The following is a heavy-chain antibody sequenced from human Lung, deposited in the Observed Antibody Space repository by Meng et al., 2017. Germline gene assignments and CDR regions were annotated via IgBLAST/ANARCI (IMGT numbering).Heavy chain of an antibody. CDR3: ARGPTTMAHDFDY. V-gene: IGHV4-34*01. Sequence: QGQLQQWVAGLLKPSESLSLTCLVSGGSFSDYYWSWIRQPPGKGLEWIGEINHSGSTNYNPSLESRATISVDTSQNNLSLKLSSVTAADSAVYYCARGPTTMAHDFDYWGQGTLVTVSS. D-gene: IGHD4-11*01. CDR1: GGSFSDYY. CDR2: INHSGST. J-gene: IGHJ4*02.